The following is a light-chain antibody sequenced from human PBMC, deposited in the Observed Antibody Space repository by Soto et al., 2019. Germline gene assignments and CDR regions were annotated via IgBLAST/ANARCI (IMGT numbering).Light chain of an antibody. CDR3: QQYNTYSAT. CDR1: QSLSSW. V-gene: IGKV1-5*01. CDR2: DAS. J-gene: IGKJ1*01. Sequence: DIQMTQSPSTLSASVGDRVTITCRASQSLSSWLAWYQQKPGKAPKLLIYDASSLESGVPSRFSGSGSGTEFTLTITSLQPDDSATYYCQQYNTYSATFGQGTKVDIK.